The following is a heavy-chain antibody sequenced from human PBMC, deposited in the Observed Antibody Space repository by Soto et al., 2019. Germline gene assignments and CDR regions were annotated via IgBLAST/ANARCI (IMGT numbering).Heavy chain of an antibody. J-gene: IGHJ3*02. V-gene: IGHV3-11*01. CDR2: ISSSGSTI. D-gene: IGHD1-26*01. CDR3: ASGRLLFGTDAFDI. Sequence: GGSLRLSCAASGFTFSDYYMSWIRQAPGKGLEWVSYISSSGSTIYYADSVKGRFTISRDNAKNSLYLQMNSLRAEDTAVYYCASGRLLFGTDAFDICGQGTRVTVSS. CDR1: GFTFSDYY.